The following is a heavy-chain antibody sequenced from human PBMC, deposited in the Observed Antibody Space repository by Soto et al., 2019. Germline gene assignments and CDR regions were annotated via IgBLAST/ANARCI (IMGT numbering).Heavy chain of an antibody. CDR3: ARGVPAPGTAWFEP. CDR1: XGSISNYY. D-gene: IGHD6-13*01. J-gene: IGHJ5*02. Sequence: SETLSLTCTVSXGSISNYYWSWIRQPAEKLLECIGRVSSTGSTYYNPSLKSRVTISVDTSKNHVSLNFTSVTAAHPPVYSCARGVPAPGTAWFEPRGQGTLVTVSS. V-gene: IGHV4-4*07. CDR2: VSSTGST.